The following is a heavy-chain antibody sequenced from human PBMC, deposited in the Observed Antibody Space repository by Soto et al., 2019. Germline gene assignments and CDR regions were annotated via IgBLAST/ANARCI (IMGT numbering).Heavy chain of an antibody. V-gene: IGHV1-2*02. CDR1: GYTFTGCY. CDR3: ARDPSPLIAAGGPGDDGFDT. CDR2: INPNSGGT. J-gene: IGHJ3*02. D-gene: IGHD6-13*01. Sequence: ASVKVSCKASGYTFTGCYMHWVRQARGQGLEWMGWINPNSGGTNYAQKFQGRVTMTRDTSISTAYMELSRLRYDDTAVYYCARDPSPLIAAGGPGDDGFDTWGQGTMVTVSS.